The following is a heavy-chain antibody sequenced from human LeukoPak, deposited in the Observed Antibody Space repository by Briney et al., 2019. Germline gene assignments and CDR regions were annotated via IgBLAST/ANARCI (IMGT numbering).Heavy chain of an antibody. J-gene: IGHJ4*02. Sequence: GASVKVSCKASGYTFTCYYMHWVRQAPGQGVEWMGWINPNSGGTNYAQKFQGRVTMTRDTSISTAYMELSRLRSDDTAVYYCARGHPYYYDSSGYYYLPETDYWGQGTLVTVSS. V-gene: IGHV1-2*02. CDR2: INPNSGGT. D-gene: IGHD3-22*01. CDR1: GYTFTCYY. CDR3: ARGHPYYYDSSGYYYLPETDY.